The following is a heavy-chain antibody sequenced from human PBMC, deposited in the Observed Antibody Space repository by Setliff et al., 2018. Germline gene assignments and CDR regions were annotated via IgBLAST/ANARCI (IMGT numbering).Heavy chain of an antibody. V-gene: IGHV3-30*02. CDR3: VASPSNKNGHFEY. CDR2: VRFDGTYK. CDR1: GFTFSSFW. Sequence: GGSLRLSCAASGFTFSSFWMAWVRQSPGRGLEWVAFVRFDGTYKYYADSVLGRFTISRDNIKNTAFLQMNSLRADDTAMYYCVASPSNKNGHFEYWGQGTLVTVSS. J-gene: IGHJ4*02.